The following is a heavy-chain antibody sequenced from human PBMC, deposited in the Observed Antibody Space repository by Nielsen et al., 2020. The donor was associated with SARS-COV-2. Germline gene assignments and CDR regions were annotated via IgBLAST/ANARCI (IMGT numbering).Heavy chain of an antibody. CDR2: IYYSGST. V-gene: IGHV4-39*02. D-gene: IGHD3/OR15-3a*01. J-gene: IGHJ4*02. CDR3: ASRAGTYFDY. CDR1: GGSVSSSSYY. Sequence: SETLSLTCTVSGGSVSSSSYYWDWIRQPPGKGLEWIGSIYYSGSTYYNPSLKSRVTISVDTSKNHFSLKLSPVTAADTAVYYCASRAGTYFDYWGQGTLVTVSS.